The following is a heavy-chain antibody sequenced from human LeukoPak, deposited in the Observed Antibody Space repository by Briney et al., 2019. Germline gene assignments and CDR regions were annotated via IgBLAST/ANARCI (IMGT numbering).Heavy chain of an antibody. V-gene: IGHV4-34*01. J-gene: IGHJ3*02. Sequence: SETLSLTCTVFGGSFSDYFWTWIRHSPGKGLEWIGEINDYTGDTYYNPSLKSRVTISVDTSKNQFSLKLSSVTAADTAVYYCARLLYYDSSGYPDAFDIWGQGTMVTVSS. CDR2: INDYTGDT. D-gene: IGHD3-22*01. CDR1: GGSFSDYF. CDR3: ARLLYYDSSGYPDAFDI.